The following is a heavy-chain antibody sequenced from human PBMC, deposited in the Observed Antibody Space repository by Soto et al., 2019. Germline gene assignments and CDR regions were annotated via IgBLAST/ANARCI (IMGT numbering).Heavy chain of an antibody. Sequence: EVQLVESGGGLVQPGRSLRLSCAASGFTFDDYAMHWVRQAPGKGLEWVSGIRWNSGSIGYADSVKGRFTISRDNAKNSLYLQMNSLRAEDTALYYCAKGSYYYDSSGYVPFDPWGQGTLVTVSS. CDR2: IRWNSGSI. J-gene: IGHJ5*02. CDR3: AKGSYYYDSSGYVPFDP. D-gene: IGHD3-22*01. V-gene: IGHV3-9*01. CDR1: GFTFDDYA.